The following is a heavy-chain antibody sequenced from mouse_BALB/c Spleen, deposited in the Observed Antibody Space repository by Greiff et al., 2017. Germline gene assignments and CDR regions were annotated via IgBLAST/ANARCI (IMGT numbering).Heavy chain of an antibody. Sequence: QVQLQQSGAELAKPGASVKMSCKASGYTFTSYWMHWVKQRPGQGLEWIGYINPSTGYTEYNQKFKDKATLTADKSSSTAYMQLSSLTSEDSAVYYCALTFFDYWGQGTTLTVSS. CDR1: GYTFTSYW. D-gene: IGHD4-1*01. V-gene: IGHV1-7*01. CDR2: INPSTGYT. J-gene: IGHJ2*01. CDR3: ALTFFDY.